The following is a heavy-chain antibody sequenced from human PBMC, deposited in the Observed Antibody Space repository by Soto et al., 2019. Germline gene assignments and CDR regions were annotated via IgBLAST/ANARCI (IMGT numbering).Heavy chain of an antibody. CDR2: IYHSGTT. J-gene: IGHJ5*02. Sequence: QVQLQESGPGLVKPSQTLSLTCTVSGGSISSGGYYWSWIRQHPGKGLEWSGYIYHSGTTYYTPTLKRRVTISVYMSKNQFSLKLSSVTASDTAVYYCASSVTPWGQGTLVTVSS. V-gene: IGHV4-31*03. D-gene: IGHD2-21*02. CDR3: ASSVTP. CDR1: GGSISSGGYY.